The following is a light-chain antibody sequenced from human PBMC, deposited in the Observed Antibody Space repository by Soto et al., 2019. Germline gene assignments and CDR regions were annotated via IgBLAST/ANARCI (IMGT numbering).Light chain of an antibody. V-gene: IGKV1-12*01. J-gene: IGKJ4*01. Sequence: DIQMTQSPSSVSASVGDRVTITCRASQGISKWLAWYQQKPGEAPKLLIYAASNLRSGVPSRFSGSGSGTDFAPTISSLPPEDFATYYCQQANSLFPLNFGGGTKVEIK. CDR3: QQANSLFPLN. CDR2: AAS. CDR1: QGISKW.